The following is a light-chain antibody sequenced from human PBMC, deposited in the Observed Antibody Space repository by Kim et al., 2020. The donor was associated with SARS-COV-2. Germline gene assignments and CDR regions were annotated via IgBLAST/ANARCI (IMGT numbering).Light chain of an antibody. CDR1: QSNSSF. V-gene: IGKV1-39*01. CDR2: ASS. CDR3: QQSYIMPHT. Sequence: ASVGDRVTVTCRASQSNSSFLNWYQQKPGKAPKLLIYASSNVQSGVPSRFSGRGSGTDFTLTISSLQPDDFATYFCQQSYIMPHTFGPGTKVDI. J-gene: IGKJ3*01.